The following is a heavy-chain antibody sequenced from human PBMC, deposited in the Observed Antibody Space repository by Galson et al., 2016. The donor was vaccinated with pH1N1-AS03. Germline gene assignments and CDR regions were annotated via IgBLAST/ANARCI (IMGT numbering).Heavy chain of an antibody. CDR1: GYTFAYYY. Sequence: SVKVSCKASGYTFAYYYVHWVRQAPGQGLEWMRWINPSSGGTKFAQKFQGTVSMTTDTSTRTAYMELSRLRSDDTAVYYCARGGGSALDSWGQGTLVTVSS. CDR3: ARGGGSALDS. V-gene: IGHV1-2*02. CDR2: INPSSGGT. J-gene: IGHJ4*02. D-gene: IGHD1-26*01.